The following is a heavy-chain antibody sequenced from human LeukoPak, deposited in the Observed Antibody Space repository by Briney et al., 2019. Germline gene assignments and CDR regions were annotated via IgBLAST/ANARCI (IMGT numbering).Heavy chain of an antibody. J-gene: IGHJ4*02. V-gene: IGHV3-30*02. CDR1: GFIFSNYG. Sequence: PGGSLRLSCAASGFIFSNYGMRWVRQAPGKGLEWVAFIRYDGSNEYYADSVKGRFTISRDNSKNTMYLQMNSLRAEDTAVYYCAKDTNSGWSYFDYWGQGTLVTVSS. CDR3: AKDTNSGWSYFDY. CDR2: IRYDGSNE. D-gene: IGHD6-19*01.